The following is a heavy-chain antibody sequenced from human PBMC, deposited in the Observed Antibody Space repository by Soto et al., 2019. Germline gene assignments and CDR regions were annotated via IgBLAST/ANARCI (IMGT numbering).Heavy chain of an antibody. CDR1: GYTFTSYY. D-gene: IGHD7-27*01. CDR2: INPSGGST. V-gene: IGHV1-46*01. J-gene: IGHJ3*02. Sequence: ASVKVSCKASGYTFTSYYMHWVRQAPGQGLEWMGIINPSGGSTSYAQKFQGRVTMTRDTSTSTVYMELSSLRSEDTAVYYCASGRLTGDHDDAFDIWGQGTMVTVSS. CDR3: ASGRLTGDHDDAFDI.